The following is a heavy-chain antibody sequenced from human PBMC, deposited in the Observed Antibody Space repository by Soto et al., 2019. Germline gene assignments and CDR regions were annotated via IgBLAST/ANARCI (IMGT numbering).Heavy chain of an antibody. V-gene: IGHV1-2*02. CDR1: GYTFTGYY. CDR2: INPNSGDT. Sequence: QVQLVQSGAEVKKPGASVKVSCKASGYTFTGYYMHWVRQAPGQGLEWMGWINPNSGDTNYAQKFQGRVTMTRDTSISTAYMELSRLRSDDTAVYYCASLSFGGYYFDYWGQGTLVTVSS. CDR3: ASLSFGGYYFDY. D-gene: IGHD1-26*01. J-gene: IGHJ4*02.